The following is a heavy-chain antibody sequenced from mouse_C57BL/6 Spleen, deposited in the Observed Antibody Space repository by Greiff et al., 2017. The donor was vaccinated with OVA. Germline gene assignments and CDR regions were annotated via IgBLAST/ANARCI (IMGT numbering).Heavy chain of an antibody. J-gene: IGHJ1*03. CDR1: GFTFSSYA. CDR2: ISDGGSYT. D-gene: IGHD4-1*01. V-gene: IGHV5-4*01. Sequence: EVMLVESGGGLVKPGGSLKLSCAASGFTFSSYAMSWVRQTPEKRLEWVATISDGGSYTYYPDNVKGRFTISRDNAKNNLYLQMSHLKSEDTAMYYCAREGTGTSPYWYFDVWGTGTTVTVSS. CDR3: AREGTGTSPYWYFDV.